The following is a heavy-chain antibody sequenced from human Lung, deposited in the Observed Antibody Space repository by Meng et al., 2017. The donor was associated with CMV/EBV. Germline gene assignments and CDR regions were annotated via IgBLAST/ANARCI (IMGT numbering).Heavy chain of an antibody. Sequence: SVKVSCKASGYTFTGYYMHWVRQAPGQGLEWMGWINPNSGGTNYAQKFQGRVTMTRDTSISTAYMELSRLRSDDTAVYYCARNGYCSSTSCYRYGMDVWGQGTTVTVSS. J-gene: IGHJ6*02. D-gene: IGHD2-2*01. CDR2: INPNSGGT. CDR3: ARNGYCSSTSCYRYGMDV. CDR1: GYTFTGYY. V-gene: IGHV1-2*02.